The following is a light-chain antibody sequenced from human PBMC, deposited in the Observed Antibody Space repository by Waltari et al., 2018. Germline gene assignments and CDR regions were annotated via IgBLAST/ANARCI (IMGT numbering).Light chain of an antibody. CDR3: QQYYSTPPFT. V-gene: IGKV4-1*01. Sequence: DIVMTQSPDSLAVSLGERDTINCKSSPSVLYSSNNKNYLAWYQQKPGQPPKLLIYWASTRESGVPDRFSGSGSGTDFTLTISSLQAEDVAVYYCQQYYSTPPFTFGPGTKVDIK. CDR1: PSVLYSSNNKNY. J-gene: IGKJ3*01. CDR2: WAS.